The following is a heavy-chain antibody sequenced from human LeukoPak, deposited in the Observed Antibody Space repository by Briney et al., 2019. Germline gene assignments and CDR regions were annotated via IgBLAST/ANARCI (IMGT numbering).Heavy chain of an antibody. CDR1: GFTFSSYA. D-gene: IGHD3-22*01. CDR2: ISGSGGDT. V-gene: IGHV3-23*01. CDR3: AKEKRGRPTMIVESSPREHYFDQ. Sequence: GGSLRLSCTASGFTFSSYAMTWVRQVPGKGLEWVSGISGSGGDTHYADSAKGRFTISRDNSKNTLYLQMNGLRAEDTAMYSGAKEKRGRPTMIVESSPREHYFDQWGQGTPVSVSS. J-gene: IGHJ4*02.